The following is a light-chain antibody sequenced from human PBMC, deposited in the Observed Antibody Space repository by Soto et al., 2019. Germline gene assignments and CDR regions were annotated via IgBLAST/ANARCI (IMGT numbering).Light chain of an antibody. CDR2: WAS. V-gene: IGKV4-1*01. J-gene: IGKJ4*01. CDR1: QSVFSNSNNKKY. CDR3: QQRSHWPLT. Sequence: DILMTESTDSRCALRGDRLTNKCKSIQSVFSNSNNKKYLAWYQQKPGQPPKLLIHWASIRESGVPDRFSGSGSGTDFSLTISSLEPEDFAVYYCQQRSHWPLTFGGGTEVDIK.